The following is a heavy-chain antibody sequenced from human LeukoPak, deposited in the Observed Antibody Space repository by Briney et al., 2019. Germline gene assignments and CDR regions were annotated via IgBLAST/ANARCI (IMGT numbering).Heavy chain of an antibody. J-gene: IGHJ4*02. CDR3: AWNYVWGRFDS. CDR1: GGSFSQYS. D-gene: IGHD3-16*01. Sequence: PSETLCLTCAVSGGSFSQYSRSWIRQSPGKGLEWIGEVNQSGGTTYDPSPKSRVTTSVRPSKNQSSLKLVSVTAAATAVYFCAWNYVWGRFDSWGQGTLVTVSS. V-gene: IGHV4-34*01. CDR2: VNQSGGT.